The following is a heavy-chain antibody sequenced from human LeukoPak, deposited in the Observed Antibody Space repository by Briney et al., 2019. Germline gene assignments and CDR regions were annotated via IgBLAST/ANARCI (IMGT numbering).Heavy chain of an antibody. Sequence: SQTLSLTRTVSGGSISSGGYYWSWIRQHPGKGLEWIGYIYYSGSTYYNPSLKSRVTISVDTSKNQFCLKLSSVTAADTAVYYCARDQYCSSTSCPSYYYYGMDVWGKGTAVTVSS. CDR3: ARDQYCSSTSCPSYYYYGMDV. J-gene: IGHJ6*04. V-gene: IGHV4-31*03. CDR2: IYYSGST. D-gene: IGHD2-2*01. CDR1: GGSISSGGYY.